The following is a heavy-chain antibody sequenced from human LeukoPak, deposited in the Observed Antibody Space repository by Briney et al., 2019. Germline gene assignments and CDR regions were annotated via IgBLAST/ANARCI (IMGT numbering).Heavy chain of an antibody. V-gene: IGHV3-23*01. CDR1: GFTFSNYA. Sequence: PGGSLRLSCAASGFTFSNYAMSWARQAPGKGLEWVSAISGSGGSTYYADSEKGRFTISRDNSKNTLYLQMNSLRAEDTAVYYCTKGTIWLPFDYWGQGTLVTVSS. D-gene: IGHD5-18*01. CDR2: ISGSGGST. J-gene: IGHJ4*02. CDR3: TKGTIWLPFDY.